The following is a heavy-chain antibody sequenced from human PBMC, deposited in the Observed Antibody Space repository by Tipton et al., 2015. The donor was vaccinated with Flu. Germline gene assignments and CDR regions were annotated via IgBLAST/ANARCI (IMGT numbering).Heavy chain of an antibody. D-gene: IGHD3-22*01. CDR2: ISWSSNMI. V-gene: IGHV3-9*01. CDR1: GFKFADYA. J-gene: IGHJ4*02. CDR3: ATEVVVTN. Sequence: SLRLSCAASSGFKFADYAMHWVRQAPGKGLEWVAGISWSSNMIGYGDSVKGRFTISRDNAKNSLYLQMNSLRAEDTAVYYCATEVVVTNWGQGTLVTVSS.